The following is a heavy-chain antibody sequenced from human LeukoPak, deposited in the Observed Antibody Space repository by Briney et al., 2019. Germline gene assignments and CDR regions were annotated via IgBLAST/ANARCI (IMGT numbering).Heavy chain of an antibody. CDR3: AKDPFGVVAYYYYGMDV. Sequence: GESLRLSCAASGFTFSSYAMSWVRQAPGKGLEWVSAISGSGGSTYYADSVKGRFTISRDNSKNTLYLQMNSLRAEDTAVYYCAKDPFGVVAYYYYGMDVWGQGTTVTVSS. J-gene: IGHJ6*02. CDR2: ISGSGGST. CDR1: GFTFSSYA. D-gene: IGHD3-3*01. V-gene: IGHV3-23*01.